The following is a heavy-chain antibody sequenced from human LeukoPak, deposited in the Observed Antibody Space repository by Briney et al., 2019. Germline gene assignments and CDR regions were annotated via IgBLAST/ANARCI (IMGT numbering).Heavy chain of an antibody. CDR1: AFTVSSNF. CDR2: IYAGGGT. V-gene: IGHV3-53*04. CDR3: ASGRSYWYHLDY. Sequence: GRSLRLSCAASAFTVSSNFMTWVRQAPGKGLEWVSLIYAGGGTYYADSVQGRFSISRHLSKNTVDLQMNSLRLEDTAVYYCASGRSYWYHLDYWGRGTLVTVSS. D-gene: IGHD2-8*02. J-gene: IGHJ4*02.